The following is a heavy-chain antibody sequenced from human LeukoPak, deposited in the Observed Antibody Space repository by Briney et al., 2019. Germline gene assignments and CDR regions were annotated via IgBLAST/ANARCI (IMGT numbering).Heavy chain of an antibody. CDR2: IKQDGSDR. CDR3: ATYINWVAGDV. J-gene: IGHJ6*02. D-gene: IGHD1-1*01. Sequence: PGGSLRLSCAASGFTFTNHWMSWVRQAPGKGLEWVANIKQDGSDRYYVDSVKGRFTISRDNAKNSLYLQMNSLRVDDTAVYYCATYINWVAGDVWGQGTTVTVSS. V-gene: IGHV3-7*01. CDR1: GFTFTNHW.